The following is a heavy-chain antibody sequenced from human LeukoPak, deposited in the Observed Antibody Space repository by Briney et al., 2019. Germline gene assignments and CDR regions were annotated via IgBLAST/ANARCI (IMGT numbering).Heavy chain of an antibody. CDR2: IYYSGST. Sequence: PSETLSLTCTVSGGSINNYYWSWIRQPPGKGLEWIGYIYYSGSTNYNPSLKSRVTISVDTSKNQFSLKLSSVTAADTAVYYCARDPRSSGYCSGGSCSDWFDPWGQGTLVTVSS. J-gene: IGHJ5*02. CDR3: ARDPRSSGYCSGGSCSDWFDP. V-gene: IGHV4-59*01. D-gene: IGHD2-15*01. CDR1: GGSINNYY.